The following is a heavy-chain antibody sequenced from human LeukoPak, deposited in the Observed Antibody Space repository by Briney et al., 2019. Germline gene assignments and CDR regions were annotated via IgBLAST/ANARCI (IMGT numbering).Heavy chain of an antibody. D-gene: IGHD6-13*01. J-gene: IGHJ4*02. CDR3: AKSYSSSWLSSFDY. Sequence: PGGSLLLSCAASGFTFSSYAMSWVRQAPVKGLEWVSAISGSGGSTYYADSVKGRFTISRDNSKNTLYLQMNSLRAEDTAVYYCAKSYSSSWLSSFDYWGQGTLVTVSS. CDR2: ISGSGGST. CDR1: GFTFSSYA. V-gene: IGHV3-23*01.